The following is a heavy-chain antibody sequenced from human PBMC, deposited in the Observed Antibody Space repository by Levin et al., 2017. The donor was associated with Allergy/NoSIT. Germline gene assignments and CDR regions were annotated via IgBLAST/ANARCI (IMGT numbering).Heavy chain of an antibody. Sequence: PGGSLRLSCAASGFTVSSNYMSWVRQAPGKGLEWVSVIYTGGNTYYADSVKGRFTISRDNSKNTLYLQMTSLRAEDTAVYYCARGKLWATNFDYWGQGTLVTVSS. J-gene: IGHJ4*02. CDR1: GFTVSSNY. D-gene: IGHD1-26*01. CDR2: IYTGGNT. V-gene: IGHV3-53*01. CDR3: ARGKLWATNFDY.